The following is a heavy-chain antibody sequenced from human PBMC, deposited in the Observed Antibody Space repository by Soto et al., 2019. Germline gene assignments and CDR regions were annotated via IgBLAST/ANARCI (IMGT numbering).Heavy chain of an antibody. CDR1: GFTFSNFG. D-gene: IGHD3-3*01. CDR3: ARYPSDPYYDFWSGYYTFDY. Sequence: GGSLRLSCTASGFTFSNFGMHWVRQAPGKGLEWVSSISSNSSYIYYADSVKGRFTISRDNAKNSLYLQMNSLRAEDTAVYYCARYPSDPYYDFWSGYYTFDYWGQGTLVTVSS. CDR2: ISSNSSYI. V-gene: IGHV3-21*01. J-gene: IGHJ4*02.